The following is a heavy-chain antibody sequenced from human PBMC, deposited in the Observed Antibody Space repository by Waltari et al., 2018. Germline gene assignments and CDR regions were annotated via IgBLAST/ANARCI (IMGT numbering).Heavy chain of an antibody. J-gene: IGHJ4*02. CDR2: FDPEDGET. Sequence: QVHLVQSGAEVQKPGASLKVPCKVPGTTLPDLSMTWVAQAPGKGLEWLGGFDPEDGETNYAQSFQGRVTMTEDTSTDTAYMEVSSLRSEDTAVYYCATSPIALFGTLYWGQGTLVTVSS. V-gene: IGHV1-24*01. D-gene: IGHD6-13*01. CDR1: GTTLPDLS. CDR3: ATSPIALFGTLY.